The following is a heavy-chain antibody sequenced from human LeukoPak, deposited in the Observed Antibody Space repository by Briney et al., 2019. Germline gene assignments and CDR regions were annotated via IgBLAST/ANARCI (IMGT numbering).Heavy chain of an antibody. Sequence: GASVKVSCKASGYTFTTYGITWVRQAPGQGLEWMGWISTYNGNTNYAQRLQGRVTMTTDTSTSTVYVELRSLRSDDTAVYYCAKDLESSSSWYVPGPIDYWGQGTLVTVSS. CDR1: GYTFTTYG. D-gene: IGHD6-13*01. V-gene: IGHV1-18*01. CDR2: ISTYNGNT. CDR3: AKDLESSSSWYVPGPIDY. J-gene: IGHJ4*02.